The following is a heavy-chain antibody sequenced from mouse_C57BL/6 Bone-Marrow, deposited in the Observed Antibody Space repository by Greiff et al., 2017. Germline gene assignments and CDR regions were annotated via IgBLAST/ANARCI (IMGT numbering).Heavy chain of an antibody. Sequence: QVQLKESGAELARPGASVKMSCKASGYTFTSYTMHWVKQRPGQGLEWIGYINPSSGYTKYNQKFKDKATLTADKSSSTAYMQLSSLTSEDSAVXYCARRVGPYYYAMDYWGQGTSVTVSS. J-gene: IGHJ4*01. D-gene: IGHD4-1*01. V-gene: IGHV1-4*01. CDR1: GYTFTSYT. CDR3: ARRVGPYYYAMDY. CDR2: INPSSGYT.